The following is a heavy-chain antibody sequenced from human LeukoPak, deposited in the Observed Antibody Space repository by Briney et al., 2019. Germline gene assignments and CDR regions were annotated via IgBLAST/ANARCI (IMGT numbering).Heavy chain of an antibody. V-gene: IGHV1-18*01. CDR1: GYTFTSYG. J-gene: IGHJ6*02. D-gene: IGHD3-3*01. CDR3: ARGPKYYDFWSGYYSYYYYGMDV. CDR2: ISAYNGNT. Sequence: ASVKVSCKASGYTFTSYGISWVRQAPGQGLEWMGWISAYNGNTNYARKLQGRVTMTRNTSISTAYMELSSLRSEDTAVYYCARGPKYYDFWSGYYSYYYYGMDVWGQGTTVTVSS.